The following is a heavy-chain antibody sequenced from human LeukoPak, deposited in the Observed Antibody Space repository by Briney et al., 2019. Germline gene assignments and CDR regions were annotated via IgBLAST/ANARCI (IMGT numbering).Heavy chain of an antibody. CDR1: GFTFSNYG. V-gene: IGHV3-23*01. CDR3: AKDGQIRGAIPHYFES. Sequence: PVGSLRLSCAASGFTFSNYGMSWVRQAPGRGLEWVSSVSASGRRTYYAGSVRGRFTISSDSSNNTLYLQMASLRAEDTAAYYCAKDGQIRGAIPHYFESWGQGALVTVSS. J-gene: IGHJ4*02. CDR2: VSASGRRT. D-gene: IGHD3-10*01.